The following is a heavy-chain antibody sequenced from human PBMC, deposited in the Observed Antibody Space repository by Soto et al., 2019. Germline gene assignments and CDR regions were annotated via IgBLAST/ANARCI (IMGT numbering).Heavy chain of an antibody. J-gene: IGHJ6*03. V-gene: IGHV1-3*01. CDR3: ARGHLAVVPVASWFYYRDV. D-gene: IGHD2-2*01. CDR1: GYTFTNYA. CDR2: INAGNGNT. Sequence: QVQLVQSGAEVEKPGASVKVSCKASGYTFTNYAVHWVRQAPGQRLEWMGWINAGNGNTRFSQNLQGRVTITRETSARTVYMELSSLRSEDTAVYYCARGHLAVVPVASWFYYRDVWGKGTTVTVSS.